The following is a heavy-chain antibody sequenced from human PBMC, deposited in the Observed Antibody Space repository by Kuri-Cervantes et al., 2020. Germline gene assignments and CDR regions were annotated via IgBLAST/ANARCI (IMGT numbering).Heavy chain of an antibody. J-gene: IGHJ3*02. V-gene: IGHV3-21*04. CDR2: ISSSSRYI. D-gene: IGHD2-15*01. CDR1: RFTFRLYA. Sequence: GGCLRLACAASRFTFRLYAMHWVSQAPEKGLGWVSSISSSSRYIFYADSVKGRFTISRDNATNSLYLQMHSLRAEDTSVYSCASAFKPPVGLLRACAAFDIWGQETMVTVSS. CDR3: ASAFKPPVGLLRACAAFDI.